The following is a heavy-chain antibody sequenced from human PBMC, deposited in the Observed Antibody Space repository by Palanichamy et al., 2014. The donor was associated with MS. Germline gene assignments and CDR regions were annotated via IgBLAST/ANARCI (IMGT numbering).Heavy chain of an antibody. V-gene: IGHV1-18*01. Sequence: VQLVQSGAEVKKPGASVKVSCKASGYTFTSYGISWVRQAPGQGLEWMGWISAYNGNTNYAQKLQGRVTMTTDTSTSTAYVELRSLRSDDTAVYYCARSGGDFWSGYNWFDPWGQGTLVTVSS. CDR1: GYTFTSYG. D-gene: IGHD3-3*01. CDR2: ISAYNGNT. CDR3: ARSGGDFWSGYNWFDP. J-gene: IGHJ5*02.